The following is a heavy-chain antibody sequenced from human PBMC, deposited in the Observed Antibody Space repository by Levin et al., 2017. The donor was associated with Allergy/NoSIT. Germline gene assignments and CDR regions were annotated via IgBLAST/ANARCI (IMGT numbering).Heavy chain of an antibody. CDR2: ITSGGRNT. V-gene: IGHV3-23*01. CDR3: TGKTVATTFY. CDR1: GFTFSNYA. Sequence: LSLTCAASGFTFSNYAMSWVRQAPGKGLEWVSGITSGGRNTYYADSVRGRFTISRDNSKSTLDLQMNGLRAEDTAVYYCTGKTVATTFYWGQGILVTVSS. J-gene: IGHJ4*02. D-gene: IGHD4-11*01.